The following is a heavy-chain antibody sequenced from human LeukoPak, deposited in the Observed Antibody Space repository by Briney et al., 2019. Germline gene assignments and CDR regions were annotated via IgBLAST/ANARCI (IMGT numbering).Heavy chain of an antibody. J-gene: IGHJ4*02. Sequence: ASVKVSCKASGYAFSAYYMHWVRQAPGQGLEWMGWLNPQTGDTHFAQKFQGRVTFTRDTSISTAYMELSRLRSDDTAVYYCARDQGSGWYRSFDYWGQGTLVTVSS. D-gene: IGHD6-19*01. V-gene: IGHV1-2*02. CDR1: GYAFSAYY. CDR3: ARDQGSGWYRSFDY. CDR2: LNPQTGDT.